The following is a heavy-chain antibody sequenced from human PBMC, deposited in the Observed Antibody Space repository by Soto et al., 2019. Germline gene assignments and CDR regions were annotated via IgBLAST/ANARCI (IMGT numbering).Heavy chain of an antibody. CDR2: MSGSGGST. CDR3: AKRGRGAVAFDY. CDR1: GFTFSSYV. V-gene: IGHV3-23*01. D-gene: IGHD6-19*01. J-gene: IGHJ4*02. Sequence: EVQLLESGGGLVQPGGSLRLSCAASGFTFSSYVMSWVRQAPGKGLEWVSAMSGSGGSTYYADSVKGRFTISRDNSKNTLYLQMNSRRAEDTAVYYCAKRGRGAVAFDYWGQGTLVTVSS.